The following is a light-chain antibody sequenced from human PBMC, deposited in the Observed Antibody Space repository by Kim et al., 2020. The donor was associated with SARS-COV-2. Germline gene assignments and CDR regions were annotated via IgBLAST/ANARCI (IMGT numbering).Light chain of an antibody. J-gene: IGKJ1*01. CDR3: QQYNSPWT. CDR1: QSISSW. Sequence: SASVGDRVTITGRASQSISSWLAWYQQKPGKAPKLLIYDASSLESGVPSRFSGSGSGTEFTLTISSLQPDDFATYYCQQYNSPWTFGQGTKVDIK. V-gene: IGKV1-5*01. CDR2: DAS.